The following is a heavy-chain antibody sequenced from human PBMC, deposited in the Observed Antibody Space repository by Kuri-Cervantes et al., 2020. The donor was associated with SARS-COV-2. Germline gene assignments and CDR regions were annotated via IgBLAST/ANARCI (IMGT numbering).Heavy chain of an antibody. CDR3: ARGKGYCSSTSCAHYYYYYYMDV. Sequence: GESLKISCAASGFTFSSYSMNWVRQAPGKGLEWVSSISSGSSYIYYADSVKGRFTISRDNAKNSLYLQMNSLRAEDTAVYYCARGKGYCSSTSCAHYYYYYYMDVWGKGTTVTVSS. CDR2: ISSGSSYI. CDR1: GFTFSSYS. D-gene: IGHD2-2*01. V-gene: IGHV3-21*01. J-gene: IGHJ6*03.